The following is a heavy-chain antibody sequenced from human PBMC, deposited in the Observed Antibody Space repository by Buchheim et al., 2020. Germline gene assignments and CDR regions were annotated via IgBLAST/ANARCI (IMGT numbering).Heavy chain of an antibody. D-gene: IGHD6-19*01. Sequence: EVQLVESGGGLVQPGGSLRLSCAASGFTFSSYEMNWVRPAPGKGLEWVSYISSSGSTIYYADSVKGRFTLSRDNAKNSLYLPMNSLRAEDTAVYYCARGARDSSGWYIGSYYYMDIWGKGTT. CDR1: GFTFSSYE. CDR3: ARGARDSSGWYIGSYYYMDI. V-gene: IGHV3-48*03. CDR2: ISSSGSTI. J-gene: IGHJ6*03.